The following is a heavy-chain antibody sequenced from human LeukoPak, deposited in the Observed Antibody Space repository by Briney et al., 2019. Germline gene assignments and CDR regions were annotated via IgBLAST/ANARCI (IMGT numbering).Heavy chain of an antibody. J-gene: IGHJ4*02. CDR3: ARGGDGNNYLFVY. D-gene: IGHD5-24*01. Sequence: SVKVSCKASGGTFSSYTISWVRQAPGQGLEWMGRIIPILGIANYAQKFQGRVTITADKSTSTAYMELSSLRSEDTAVYYCARGGDGNNYLFVYWGQRTLVTVSS. CDR2: IIPILGIA. CDR1: GGTFSSYT. V-gene: IGHV1-69*02.